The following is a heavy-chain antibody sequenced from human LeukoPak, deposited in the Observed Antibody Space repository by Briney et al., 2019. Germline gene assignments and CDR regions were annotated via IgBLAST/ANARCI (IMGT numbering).Heavy chain of an antibody. CDR2: IDTSGIT. CDR1: GGSISIYY. V-gene: IGHV4-4*07. Sequence: SETLSLTCTVSGGSISIYYWSWIRQPAGKGLEWIGRIDTSGITNYNPSLKSRVSMSVDTSKNQFSLKLSSVTAADTAVYYCARRKPYSSSWYKGAFDIWGQGTMVTVSS. CDR3: ARRKPYSSSWYKGAFDI. J-gene: IGHJ3*02. D-gene: IGHD6-13*01.